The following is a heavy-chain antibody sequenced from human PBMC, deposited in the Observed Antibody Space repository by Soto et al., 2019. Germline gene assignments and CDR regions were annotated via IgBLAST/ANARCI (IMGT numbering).Heavy chain of an antibody. CDR1: GASIGSGGW. Sequence: PSLTCAVSGASIGSGGWWSWVRQPPGKGLEWIAEILHDGNTNYSPSLKSRVTISVDKSQNQFSLNVYSVTAADTAVYYCARHEGWTGPDQWGQGTLVTVSS. CDR2: ILHDGNT. D-gene: IGHD2-8*02. J-gene: IGHJ5*02. V-gene: IGHV4-4*02. CDR3: ARHEGWTGPDQ.